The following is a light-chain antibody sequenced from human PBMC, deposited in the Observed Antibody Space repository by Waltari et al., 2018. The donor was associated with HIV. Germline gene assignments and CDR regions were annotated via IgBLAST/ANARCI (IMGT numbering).Light chain of an antibody. CDR3: QQYSTWPLT. CDR2: GAS. J-gene: IGKJ1*01. CDR1: RSVGSS. Sequence: EVVMTQSPATLLESPGKTANLSCRASRSVGSSLAWYQQKPGRVPRLLIYGASSRASDVPPTFSGSGAGTDFSLSISSLRSDDVGIYYCQQYSTWPLTFGRGTTVEIK. V-gene: IGKV3-15*01.